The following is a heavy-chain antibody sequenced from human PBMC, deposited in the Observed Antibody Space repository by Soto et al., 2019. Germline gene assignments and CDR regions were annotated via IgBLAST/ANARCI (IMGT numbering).Heavy chain of an antibody. D-gene: IGHD6-13*01. CDR1: GGSFSGYY. CDR2: INHSGST. J-gene: IGHJ4*02. CDR3: ARGRKDYSSSWYVD. V-gene: IGHV4-34*01. Sequence: QVQLQQWGAGLLKPSETLSLTCAVYGGSFSGYYWSWIRQPPGKGLEWIGEINHSGSTNYNPSLKSRVTISVDTSKNQFSLKLSSVTAADTAVYYCARGRKDYSSSWYVDWGQGTLVTVFS.